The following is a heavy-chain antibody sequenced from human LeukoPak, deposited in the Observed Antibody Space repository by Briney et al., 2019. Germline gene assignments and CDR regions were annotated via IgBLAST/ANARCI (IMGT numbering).Heavy chain of an antibody. J-gene: IGHJ4*02. V-gene: IGHV1-69*04. CDR2: IIPILGIA. CDR3: ARGGGYSSSSFSDY. Sequence: SVKVSCKASGGTFSSYAISWVRQAPGQGLEWMGRIIPILGIANYAQKFQGRVTITADKSTSTAYMELGSLRSEDTAVYYCARGGGYSSSSFSDYWGQGTLVTVSS. CDR1: GGTFSSYA. D-gene: IGHD6-6*01.